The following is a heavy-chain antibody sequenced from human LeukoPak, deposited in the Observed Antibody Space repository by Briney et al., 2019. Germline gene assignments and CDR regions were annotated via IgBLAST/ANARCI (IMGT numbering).Heavy chain of an antibody. CDR2: IYYSGST. V-gene: IGHV4-30-4*08. CDR3: ARRNSNDYDYAFDI. CDR1: GGSFSGYY. J-gene: IGHJ3*02. D-gene: IGHD4-17*01. Sequence: SETLSLTCAVYGGSFSGYYWSWIRQPPGKGLEWIGYIYYSGSTYYNPSLKSRVTISVDTSKNQFSLKLSSVTAADTAVYYCARRNSNDYDYAFDIWGQGTMATVSS.